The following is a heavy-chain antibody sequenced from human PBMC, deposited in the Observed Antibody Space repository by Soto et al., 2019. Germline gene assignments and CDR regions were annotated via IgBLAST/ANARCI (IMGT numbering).Heavy chain of an antibody. CDR1: GFTFSSYG. Sequence: QVQLVGSGGGVVQPGKSLRLSCAASGFTFSSYGMHWVRQAPGKGLEWVAVISSDGRNKLHADSVKGRFTISRDNSKDILFLQMTSLRAEDTAVYYCAKDLRSVPRGIGVAGLSGHWGQGDLVTVSS. D-gene: IGHD3-3*01. J-gene: IGHJ4*02. CDR2: ISSDGRNK. CDR3: AKDLRSVPRGIGVAGLSGH. V-gene: IGHV3-30*18.